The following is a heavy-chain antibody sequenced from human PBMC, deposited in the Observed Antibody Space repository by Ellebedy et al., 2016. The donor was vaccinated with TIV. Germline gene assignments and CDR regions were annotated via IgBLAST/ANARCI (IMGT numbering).Heavy chain of an antibody. D-gene: IGHD5-18*01. J-gene: IGHJ4*02. CDR1: GYSFTSFW. Sequence: PGGSLRLSCKGSGYSFTSFWIGWVRQMPGKGLEYMGIIYPGDSETRYSPSFQGQVTISVDKSTSTAYLQWSRLKASDTAMYYCARPPSGNSYGYSFDYWGQGTLVTVSS. CDR3: ARPPSGNSYGYSFDY. V-gene: IGHV5-51*01. CDR2: IYPGDSET.